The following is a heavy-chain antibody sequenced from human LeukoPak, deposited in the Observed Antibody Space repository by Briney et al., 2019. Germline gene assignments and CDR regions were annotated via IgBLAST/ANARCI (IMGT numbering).Heavy chain of an antibody. J-gene: IGHJ4*02. Sequence: ASVKVSCKASGYTFTGYYMHWVRQAPGQGLEWMGWINPNSGGTNYAQKFQGWVTMTRDTSISTAYMELSGLRSDDTAVYYCARAPAEVYGSGSYYYFGYWGQGTLVTVSS. CDR2: INPNSGGT. CDR3: ARAPAEVYGSGSYYYFGY. D-gene: IGHD3-10*01. V-gene: IGHV1-2*04. CDR1: GYTFTGYY.